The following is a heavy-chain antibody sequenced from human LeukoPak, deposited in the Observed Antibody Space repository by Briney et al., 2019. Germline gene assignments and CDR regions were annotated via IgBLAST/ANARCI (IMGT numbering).Heavy chain of an antibody. CDR1: GGSISSYC. Sequence: PSETLSLTCTVSGGSISSYCWSWIRQPPGKGLEWIGYICYSGSTNYNPSLKSRVTISVDTSKSQFSLKLSSVTAADTAVYYCARDVYGPTDYWGQGTLVTVSS. J-gene: IGHJ4*02. D-gene: IGHD3-10*01. CDR3: ARDVYGPTDY. CDR2: ICYSGST. V-gene: IGHV4-59*12.